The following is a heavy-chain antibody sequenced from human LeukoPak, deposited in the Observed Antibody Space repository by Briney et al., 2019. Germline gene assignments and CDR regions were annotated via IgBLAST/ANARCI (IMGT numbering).Heavy chain of an antibody. CDR1: GFTFTTYA. D-gene: IGHD2-2*02. J-gene: IGHJ4*02. V-gene: IGHV3-23*01. Sequence: GGSLRLSCAASGFTFTTYAMSWVRQAPGKGLERVSGISGGGDSTYYADSVKGRFTISRDNAKNTLYLQMNSLRAEDTALYYCARARYCSSSSCYIDYWGQGTLVTVSS. CDR3: ARARYCSSSSCYIDY. CDR2: ISGGGDST.